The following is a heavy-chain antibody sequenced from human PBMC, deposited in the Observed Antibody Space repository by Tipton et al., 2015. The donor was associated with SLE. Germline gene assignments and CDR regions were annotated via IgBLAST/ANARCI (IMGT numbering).Heavy chain of an antibody. CDR2: ISGSGGST. CDR1: GFTFIIYA. Sequence: SLGLSCAASGFTFIIYAMSWVRQAPGKGLEWVSGISGSGGSTYYADSVKGRFTISRDNSKNTLYLQMNSLRAEDTAVYYCAKESRYCSGGSCYSGLDYWGQGTLVTVSS. CDR3: AKESRYCSGGSCYSGLDY. V-gene: IGHV3-23*01. J-gene: IGHJ4*02. D-gene: IGHD2-15*01.